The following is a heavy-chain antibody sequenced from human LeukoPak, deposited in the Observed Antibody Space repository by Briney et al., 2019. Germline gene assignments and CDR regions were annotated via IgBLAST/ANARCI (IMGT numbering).Heavy chain of an antibody. CDR2: IYTSGST. Sequence: SETLSLTCTVSGGSISSYYWSWIRQPAGKGLEWIGRIYTSGSTGYNPSLKSRVTMSVDTSKNLFSLKLSSVTAADTAVYYCARVDLRAAYFDYWGQGTLVTVSS. CDR1: GGSISSYY. J-gene: IGHJ4*02. D-gene: IGHD2-15*01. CDR3: ARVDLRAAYFDY. V-gene: IGHV4-4*07.